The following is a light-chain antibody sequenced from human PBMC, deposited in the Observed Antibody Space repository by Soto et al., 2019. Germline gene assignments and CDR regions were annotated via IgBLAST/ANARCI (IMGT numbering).Light chain of an antibody. CDR3: QHDDNRVLT. J-gene: IGKJ4*01. CDR1: QDIRKY. CDR2: DAS. Sequence: DIQMTQSPSSLSASVGDRVTITCQASQDIRKYLNWYQQKAGKAPKLLIYDASNLETGVPPRFSGSGSGTDFTFSISSLQPEDIATYYCQHDDNRVLTFGGGTKVEIK. V-gene: IGKV1-33*01.